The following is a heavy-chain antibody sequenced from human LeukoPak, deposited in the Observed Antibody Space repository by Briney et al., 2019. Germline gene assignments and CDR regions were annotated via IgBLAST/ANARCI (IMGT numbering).Heavy chain of an antibody. Sequence: PGGALRVSCAPPVYTSSVYYGCCVREAPRGGGGWGWYISRRGGARYYTDSVWGRFTIARDNAKNSLYLKMNSLRAEDTAVYYCARDCRTNYYDSSSASDYWGQGTLVTVSP. D-gene: IGHD3-22*01. CDR2: ISRRGGAR. CDR1: VYTSSVYY. V-gene: IGHV3-11*01. CDR3: ARDCRTNYYDSSSASDY. J-gene: IGHJ4*02.